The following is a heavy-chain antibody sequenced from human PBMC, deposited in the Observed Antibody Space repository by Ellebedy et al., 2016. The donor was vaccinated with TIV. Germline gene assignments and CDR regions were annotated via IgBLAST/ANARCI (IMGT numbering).Heavy chain of an antibody. D-gene: IGHD1-26*01. CDR1: GGSISSYY. CDR3: ARANFSGDFDY. V-gene: IGHV4-59*08. J-gene: IGHJ4*02. CDR2: IYYSGST. Sequence: MPGGSLRLSCTVSGGSISSYYWSWIRQPPGKGLEWIGYIYYSGSTNYNPSLKSRVTISVDTSKNQFSLKLSSVTAADTAVYYCARANFSGDFDYWGQGTLVTVSS.